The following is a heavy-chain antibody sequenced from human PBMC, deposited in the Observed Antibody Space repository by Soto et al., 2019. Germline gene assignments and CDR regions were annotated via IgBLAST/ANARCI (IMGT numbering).Heavy chain of an antibody. V-gene: IGHV1-18*01. J-gene: IGHJ1*01. CDR1: GYTFTSYG. Sequence: GASVKVSCKASGYTFTSYGISWVRQAPGQGPEWMGWISGHNGNTNHPQSLQGRVTMTTDTSRNTAYLQWSSLKASDTAMYYCARIMGIARGGDRSFQHWGQGTLVTVSS. CDR3: ARIMGIARGGDRSFQH. CDR2: ISGHNGNT. D-gene: IGHD2-21*02.